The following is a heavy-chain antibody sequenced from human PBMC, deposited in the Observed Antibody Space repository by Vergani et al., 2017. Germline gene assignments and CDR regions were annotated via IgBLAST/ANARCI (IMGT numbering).Heavy chain of an antibody. D-gene: IGHD1-20*01. CDR2: ISASGAPT. CDR1: GFIFSTYA. Sequence: EVQLVESGGGLVKPGGSLRLSCTASGFIFSTYAMSWVRQAPGKGLEWVSGISASGAPTYYADSVKGRVTNSRDNSKNTLYLQMNSLRVEDTAVYYCARAYGRYDWFDYWGQRTLVTVSS. J-gene: IGHJ4*01. CDR3: ARAYGRYDWFDY. V-gene: IGHV3-23*04.